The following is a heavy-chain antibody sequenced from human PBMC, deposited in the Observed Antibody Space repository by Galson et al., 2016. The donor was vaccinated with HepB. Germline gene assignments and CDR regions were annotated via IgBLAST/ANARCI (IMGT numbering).Heavy chain of an antibody. D-gene: IGHD3-16*01. CDR3: AATMRGGL. J-gene: IGHJ4*02. V-gene: IGHV4-59*03. Sequence: ETLSLTCSVSGASINSYYGSWIRQSPGKGLEWIGCVTRSGDTNYNPSLKSRVTISRDTSKNQFSLRLTSVTAEDTAIYYCAATMRGGLWGQGTLVTVSS. CDR1: GASINSYY. CDR2: VTRSGDT.